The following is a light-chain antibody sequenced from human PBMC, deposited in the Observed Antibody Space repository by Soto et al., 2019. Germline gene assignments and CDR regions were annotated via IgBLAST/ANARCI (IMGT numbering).Light chain of an antibody. J-gene: IGKJ1*01. V-gene: IGKV3-20*01. CDR1: QSVSSRY. Sequence: DIVFTQSPGTLSLSPGERATLSCRASQSVSSRYLAWYQQKPGQAPRLLIYGASSRATGIPDRFSGSGSGTDFTLXISRLEPEDFAVYYCQQQWTFGQGTKVDIK. CDR2: GAS. CDR3: QQQWT.